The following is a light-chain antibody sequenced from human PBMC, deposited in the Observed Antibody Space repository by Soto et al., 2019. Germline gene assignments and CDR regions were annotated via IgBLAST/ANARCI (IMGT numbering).Light chain of an antibody. CDR3: QQYNSYYT. CDR1: QSILTW. V-gene: IGKV1-5*03. CDR2: KAS. Sequence: IQMTQSPSTLSASVGDRFTITCRASQSILTWRDWYQQKPNKAPKLLIYKASTLESGVPSRFSGSGSGTEFTLTISSLHPDDVATYYCQQYNSYYTFGQGTKLEVK. J-gene: IGKJ2*01.